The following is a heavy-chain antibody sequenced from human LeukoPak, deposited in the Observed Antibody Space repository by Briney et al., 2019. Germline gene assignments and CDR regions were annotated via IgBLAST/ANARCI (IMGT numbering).Heavy chain of an antibody. D-gene: IGHD5-24*01. V-gene: IGHV3-30*03. Sequence: GGSLRLSCAASRFTFSTYAMSWVRQAPGKGLEWVAVISYDGSNKYYADSVKGRFTISRDNSKNTLYLQMNSLRAEDTAVYYCARVWGASRDEGYFDYWGQGTLVTVSS. J-gene: IGHJ4*02. CDR2: ISYDGSNK. CDR1: RFTFSTYA. CDR3: ARVWGASRDEGYFDY.